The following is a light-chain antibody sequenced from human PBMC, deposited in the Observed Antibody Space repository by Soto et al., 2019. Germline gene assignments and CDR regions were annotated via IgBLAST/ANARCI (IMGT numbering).Light chain of an antibody. Sequence: ILLTQSACTRSLSPGERATLSCRASQSVSISYLAWYQQKPGQAPSLLIYGASSRATGIPDRFSGSGSGKDLTITIGRMEPEDFEVYSCKQYGRSTLNFRGGKKADIK. J-gene: IGKJ4*01. CDR1: QSVSISY. CDR3: KQYGRSTLN. V-gene: IGKV3-20*01. CDR2: GAS.